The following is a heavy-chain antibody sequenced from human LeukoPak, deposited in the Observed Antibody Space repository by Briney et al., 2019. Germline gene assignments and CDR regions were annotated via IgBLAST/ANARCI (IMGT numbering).Heavy chain of an antibody. CDR1: GFTFSSYG. V-gene: IGHV3-30*18. J-gene: IGHJ4*02. Sequence: LPGGSLRLSCAASGFTFSSYGMHWVRQAPGKGLEWVAVISYDGSNKYYADSVKGRFTISRDNSKSTLYLQMNSLRAEDTAVYYCAKGPDPLCSGGSCEVLGYWGQGTLVTVSS. CDR2: ISYDGSNK. D-gene: IGHD2-15*01. CDR3: AKGPDPLCSGGSCEVLGY.